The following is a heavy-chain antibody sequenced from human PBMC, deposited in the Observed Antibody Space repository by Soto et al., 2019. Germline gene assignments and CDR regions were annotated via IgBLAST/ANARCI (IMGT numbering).Heavy chain of an antibody. Sequence: ASVKVSCKASGYTLTGYYMHLVRQAPGQWLEWMGWINPNTVCTNCAQKFQCRVTMTRDTSITTAYMELSRLRSDDTALYHGPRGRGGGMSAFHIWGQGPMVTAS. D-gene: IGHD3-10*01. CDR1: GYTLTGYY. CDR2: INPNTVCT. J-gene: IGHJ3*02. V-gene: IGHV1-2*02. CDR3: PRGRGGGMSAFHI.